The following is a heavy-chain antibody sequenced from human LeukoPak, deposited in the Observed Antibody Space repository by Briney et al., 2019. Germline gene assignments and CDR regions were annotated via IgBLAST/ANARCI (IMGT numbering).Heavy chain of an antibody. V-gene: IGHV1-2*02. Sequence: ASVKVSCKASGYTFTGYYMHWVRQAPGQGLEWMGWINPNSGDTNYAQNFQGRVTMTRDTSISTAYMDLSRLRSDDTAVYYCAREDTRGSSAFDIWGQGTMVTVSS. CDR2: INPNSGDT. CDR3: AREDTRGSSAFDI. D-gene: IGHD5-18*01. J-gene: IGHJ3*02. CDR1: GYTFTGYY.